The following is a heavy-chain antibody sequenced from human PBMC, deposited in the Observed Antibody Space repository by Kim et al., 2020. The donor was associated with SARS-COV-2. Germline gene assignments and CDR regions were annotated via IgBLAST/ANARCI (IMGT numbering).Heavy chain of an antibody. CDR2: DGRNT. Sequence: DGRNTYYADSVKSRFTISRDNAKNTVYLQMNSLRAEDTAVYYCARDLYSDYWGQGTLVTVSS. V-gene: IGHV3-74*01. J-gene: IGHJ4*02. CDR3: ARDLYSDY.